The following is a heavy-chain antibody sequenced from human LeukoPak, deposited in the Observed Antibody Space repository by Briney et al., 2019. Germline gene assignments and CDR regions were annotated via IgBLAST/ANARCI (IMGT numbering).Heavy chain of an antibody. CDR3: AKEAVGASIDY. CDR1: GFTFDDYA. Sequence: GRSLRLSCAASGFTFDDYAMHWVRQAPGKGLEWVSGISWNSGSIGYADSVKGRFTISRDNAKNSLYLQMNSLRAEDTALYYCAKEAVGASIDYWGQGTLVTVSS. D-gene: IGHD1-26*01. V-gene: IGHV3-9*01. J-gene: IGHJ4*02. CDR2: ISWNSGSI.